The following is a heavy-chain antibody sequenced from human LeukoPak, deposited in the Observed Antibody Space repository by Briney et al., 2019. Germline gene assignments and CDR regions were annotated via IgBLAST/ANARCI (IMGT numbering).Heavy chain of an antibody. CDR1: DGSINSYY. CDR3: ARGRSNYYGMDV. D-gene: IGHD1-26*01. CDR2: IYYNGNT. J-gene: IGHJ6*02. V-gene: IGHV4-59*01. Sequence: KSSETLSLTCSVSDGSINSYYWNWIWRPPGKGLEWIGYIYYNGNTNYSPSLKSRVTMSVDTSKNLFSLKVSSVTAADTAVYYCARGRSNYYGMDVWGQGTTVTVSS.